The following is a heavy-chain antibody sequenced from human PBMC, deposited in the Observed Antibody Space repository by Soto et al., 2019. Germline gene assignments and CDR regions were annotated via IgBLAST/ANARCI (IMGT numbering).Heavy chain of an antibody. CDR2: IGGSGGST. CDR3: AKGWGEG. V-gene: IGHV3-23*01. CDR1: GFTFTSHV. Sequence: EVQVLESGGGLVQPGGSLRLSCAASGFTFTSHVMSWVRQAPGKGLEWVSSIGGSGGSTYYADSVKGRFTVSRDNSKSTQYLQMNSLRVEDTAVYYCAKGWGEGWGQGTLVIVSS. D-gene: IGHD3-16*01. J-gene: IGHJ4*02.